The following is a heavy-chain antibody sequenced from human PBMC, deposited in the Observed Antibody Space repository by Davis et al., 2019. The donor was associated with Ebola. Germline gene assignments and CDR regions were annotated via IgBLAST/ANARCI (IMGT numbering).Heavy chain of an antibody. CDR3: ARGGAPTVEFDS. Sequence: GESLKISCAASGFTFSSYGMHWVRQAPGKGLEWVAVIWYDGSNKYYADSVKGRFTISRDNSKNTLYLQMNSLRAEDTAVYYCARGGAPTVEFDSWGQGTLVTVSS. CDR2: IWYDGSNK. D-gene: IGHD4-17*01. J-gene: IGHJ4*02. CDR1: GFTFSSYG. V-gene: IGHV3-33*01.